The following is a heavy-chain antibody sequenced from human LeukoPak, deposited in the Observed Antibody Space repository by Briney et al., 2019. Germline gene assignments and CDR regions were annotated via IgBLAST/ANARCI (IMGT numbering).Heavy chain of an antibody. V-gene: IGHV4-39*07. Sequence: SETLSLTCSVSGDSISSSTYYWGWIRQPPKEGLEWVGSFFYGGSTYYNPSLKSRVTISVDTSENQLSLKLSSVTAADTAVFYCARGKYIDSGSYNVFDYWGQGTLATVSS. D-gene: IGHD3-10*01. CDR2: FFYGGST. CDR1: GDSISSSTYY. J-gene: IGHJ4*02. CDR3: ARGKYIDSGSYNVFDY.